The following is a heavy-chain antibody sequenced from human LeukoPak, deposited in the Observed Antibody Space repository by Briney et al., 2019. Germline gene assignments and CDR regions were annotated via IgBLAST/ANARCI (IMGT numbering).Heavy chain of an antibody. Sequence: SETLSLTCSVSGDSISNHYCNWIRQPPGKGLEWIGYVHYSGSTNHNPSLKSRVTTSVDTSKNQSSLRLSSVTAADTAVYYCARADGYGLDVWGRGTTVIVSS. J-gene: IGHJ6*02. CDR1: GDSISNHY. CDR2: VHYSGST. V-gene: IGHV4-59*11. CDR3: ARADGYGLDV.